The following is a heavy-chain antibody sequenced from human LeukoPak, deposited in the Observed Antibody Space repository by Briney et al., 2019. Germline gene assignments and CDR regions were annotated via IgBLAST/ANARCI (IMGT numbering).Heavy chain of an antibody. V-gene: IGHV3-48*03. CDR1: GFTFSSYE. CDR2: ISSGGSSI. Sequence: GGSLRLSCAASGFTFSSYEMNWVRQAAGKGLEGVSFISSGGSSIYYADSVKGRFTISRDNAKNSLYLQMNSLRAEDTAVYYCARGSPRGGDYWGQGTLVTVSS. J-gene: IGHJ4*02. CDR3: ARGSPRGGDY. D-gene: IGHD5-12*01.